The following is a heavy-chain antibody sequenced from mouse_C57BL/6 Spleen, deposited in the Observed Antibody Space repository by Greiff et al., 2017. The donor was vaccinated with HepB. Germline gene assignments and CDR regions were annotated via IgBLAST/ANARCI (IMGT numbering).Heavy chain of an antibody. J-gene: IGHJ2*01. CDR3: TRESRDSDY. Sequence: VQLVESGAELVRPGASVTLSCKASGYTFTDYEMHWVKQTPVHGLEWIGAIDPETGGTAYNQKFKGKAILTADKSSSTAYMELRSLTSEDSAVYCCTRESRDSDYWGQGTTLTVSS. V-gene: IGHV1-15*01. CDR2: IDPETGGT. D-gene: IGHD1-1*01. CDR1: GYTFTDYE.